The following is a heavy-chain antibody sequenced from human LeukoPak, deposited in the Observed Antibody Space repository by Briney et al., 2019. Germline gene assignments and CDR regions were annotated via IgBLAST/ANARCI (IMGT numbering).Heavy chain of an antibody. CDR2: INADGGGS. D-gene: IGHD7-27*01. CDR1: GFTFSDYW. CDR3: ARDLGKKGYRWFDS. J-gene: IGHJ5*01. V-gene: IGHV3-74*01. Sequence: GGSLRLSCAVSGFTFSDYWMHWVRQAPGKGLMWVSHINADGGGSSYADSVKGRFTISRDNRKKTLYLQMNSLRVDDTAVYYCARDLGKKGYRWFDSWSQGTLVIVSS.